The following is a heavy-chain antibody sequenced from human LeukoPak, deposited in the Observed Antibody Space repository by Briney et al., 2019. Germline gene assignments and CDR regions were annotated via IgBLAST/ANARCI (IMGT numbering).Heavy chain of an antibody. CDR3: ARKHYYDSSGFFPPMDY. J-gene: IGHJ4*02. D-gene: IGHD3-22*01. CDR1: GFTVSSNS. Sequence: GGSLRLSCAASGFTVSSNSMSWVRQAPGKGLEWVSVIYSGGSTFYADSVKGRFTISRDNSKNTLYLQMNSLRAEDTAVYYCARKHYYDSSGFFPPMDYWGQGSLVTVSS. CDR2: IYSGGST. V-gene: IGHV3-66*01.